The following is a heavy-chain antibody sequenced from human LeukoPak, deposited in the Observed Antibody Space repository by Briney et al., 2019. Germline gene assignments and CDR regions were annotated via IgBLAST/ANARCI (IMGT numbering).Heavy chain of an antibody. V-gene: IGHV3-23*01. CDR2: ISGSGGST. D-gene: IGHD5-18*01. Sequence: GGSLRLACAASGFTFSSYAMSWVSQAPGKGIEWVAAISGSGGSTYYADSVKGRVTISRDNSKNTLYLQMNSLRAEDTAVYYCAKVPPADTARDTFDYWGQGTLVTVSS. CDR1: GFTFSSYA. J-gene: IGHJ4*02. CDR3: AKVPPADTARDTFDY.